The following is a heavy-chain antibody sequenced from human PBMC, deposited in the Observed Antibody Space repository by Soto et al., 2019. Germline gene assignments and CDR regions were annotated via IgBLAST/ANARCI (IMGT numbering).Heavy chain of an antibody. CDR2: IYYSGST. J-gene: IGHJ5*02. CDR3: VREGGVNWFDP. CDR1: GGSISSGDYY. V-gene: IGHV4-30-4*01. D-gene: IGHD3-16*01. Sequence: TLSLTCTVPGGSISSGDYYWSWIRQPPGKGLEWIGYIYYSGSTFYNPSLKNRVTISLDTSKIQFSLKLSSVTAADTAVYYCVREGGVNWFDPWGQGTLVTVSS.